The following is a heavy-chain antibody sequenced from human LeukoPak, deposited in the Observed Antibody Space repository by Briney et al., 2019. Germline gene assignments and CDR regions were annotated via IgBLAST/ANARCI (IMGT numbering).Heavy chain of an antibody. CDR1: GYTFTSYD. CDR3: ARAGRGSGWPNYYYYGMDV. J-gene: IGHJ6*02. D-gene: IGHD6-19*01. V-gene: IGHV1-8*01. CDR2: MNPNSGNT. Sequence: ASVKVSCKASGYTFTSYDINWVRQATGQGLEWMGWMNPNSGNTGYAQKFQGRVTMTRNTSISTAYMELSSLRPEDTAVYYCARAGRGSGWPNYYYYGMDVWGQGTTVTVSS.